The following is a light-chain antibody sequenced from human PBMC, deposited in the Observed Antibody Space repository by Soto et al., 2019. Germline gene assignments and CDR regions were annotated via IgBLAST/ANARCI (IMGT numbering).Light chain of an antibody. J-gene: IGLJ3*02. Sequence: QSVLTQPPSASGTPGQRVTISCSGSGSNIGSNYVYWYQQLAGTAPKLLIYSNNQRPSGVPDRFSGSKSGTSASLAISGLRSEDEADYYCAAWDDSLSGWVFGGGTKLTVL. CDR2: SNN. CDR3: AAWDDSLSGWV. CDR1: GSNIGSNY. V-gene: IGLV1-47*02.